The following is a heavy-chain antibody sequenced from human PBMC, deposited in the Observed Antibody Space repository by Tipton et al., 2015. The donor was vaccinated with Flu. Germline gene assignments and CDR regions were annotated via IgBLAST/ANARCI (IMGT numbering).Heavy chain of an antibody. CDR2: TYSSGST. J-gene: IGHJ6*02. V-gene: IGHV4-4*07. CDR1: GGSISSYY. Sequence: TLSLTCTVSGGSISSYYWSWIRQPAGKGLEWIGRTYSSGSTNYNPSLKGRVTMSVDTSKNQFSLKLSSVTAADTAVYYCARRDPYYYYYGMDVWGQGTTVTVSS. CDR3: ARRDPYYYYYGMDV.